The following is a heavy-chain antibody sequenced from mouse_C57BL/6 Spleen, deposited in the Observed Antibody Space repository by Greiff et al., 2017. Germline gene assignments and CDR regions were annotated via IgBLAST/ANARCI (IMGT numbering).Heavy chain of an antibody. V-gene: IGHV1-66*01. CDR3: AKGGYYYGSPGGAMDY. CDR2: IYPGSGNT. D-gene: IGHD1-1*01. CDR1: GYSFTSYY. J-gene: IGHJ4*01. Sequence: VQLQQSGPELVKPGASVKISCKASGYSFTSYYIHWVKQRPGQGLEWIGWIYPGSGNTKYNEKFKGKDTLTTDTSSSTAYMQLSSLTSEDAAVYKCAKGGYYYGSPGGAMDYWGQGTTVTVSS.